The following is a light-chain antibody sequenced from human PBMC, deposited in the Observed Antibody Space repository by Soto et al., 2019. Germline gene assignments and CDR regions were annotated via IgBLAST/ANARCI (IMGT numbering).Light chain of an antibody. CDR1: SGGIASNY. J-gene: IGLJ3*02. CDR2: EDN. CDR3: QSYDSSHPWV. V-gene: IGLV6-57*04. Sequence: NFMLTQPHSVSASPGKTVTISCTRSSGGIASNYVQWYQLRPGSAPTTLIYEDNQRPSGVPDRFSGSIDSSSNSASLTISGLKTEDEADYFCQSYDSSHPWVFGGGTKLTVL.